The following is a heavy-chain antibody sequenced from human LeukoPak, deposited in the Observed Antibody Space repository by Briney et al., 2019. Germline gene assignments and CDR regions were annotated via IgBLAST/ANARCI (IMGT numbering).Heavy chain of an antibody. CDR2: ISGSGGST. V-gene: IGHV3-23*01. J-gene: IGHJ3*02. CDR3: AKSFGLWLTGDAFDI. CDR1: GFTFSSYA. D-gene: IGHD2-8*02. Sequence: PGGSLRLSCAASGFTFSSYAMSWVRQAPGKGLEWVSAISGSGGSTYYADSVKGRFTISRGNSKNTLYLQMNSLRAEDTAVYYCAKSFGLWLTGDAFDIWGQGTMVTVSS.